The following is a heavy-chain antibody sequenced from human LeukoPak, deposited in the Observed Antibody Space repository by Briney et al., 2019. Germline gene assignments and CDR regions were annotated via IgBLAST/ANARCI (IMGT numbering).Heavy chain of an antibody. Sequence: ASVTVSCKASGYTFTDYYIHWVRQAPGQGFEWMGWITHKSGATKYAQKFQGRVTLTRDTSIKTAYMELSNLTSDDTAAYYCVSWAGGTSDVASFDYWGQGTLVTVSS. CDR1: GYTFTDYY. J-gene: IGHJ4*02. CDR2: ITHKSGAT. V-gene: IGHV1-2*02. D-gene: IGHD2-21*01. CDR3: VSWAGGTSDVASFDY.